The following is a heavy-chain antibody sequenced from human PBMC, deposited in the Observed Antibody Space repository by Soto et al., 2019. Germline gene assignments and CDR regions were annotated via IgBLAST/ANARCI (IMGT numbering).Heavy chain of an antibody. D-gene: IGHD2-15*01. CDR1: GGTLSSYT. CDR3: ARDKGYCSDTSCPDFDY. Sequence: QVQLGQSGAEVKKPGSSVKVSCKASGGTLSSYTFSWVRQAPGQGLEWMGRVIPNLGVTNYAKKSQGRFTIVVDTSTSTASLELNILRYEATPVYYSARDKGYCSDTSCPDFDYWGQGTLVTVSS. CDR2: VIPNLGVT. J-gene: IGHJ4*02. V-gene: IGHV1-69*08.